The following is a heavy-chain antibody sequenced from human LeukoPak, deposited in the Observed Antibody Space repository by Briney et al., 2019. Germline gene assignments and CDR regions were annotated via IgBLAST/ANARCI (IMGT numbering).Heavy chain of an antibody. CDR2: INPSGGST. CDR1: GYTFTSYY. CDR3: ARAAVSGYGFSYYYYMDV. V-gene: IGHV1-46*01. J-gene: IGHJ6*03. Sequence: ASVKVSCKASGYTFTSYYMHWVRQAPGQGLEWMGIINPSGGSTSYAQKFQSRVTMTRDMSTSTVYMELSSLRSEDTAVYYCARAAVSGYGFSYYYYMDVWGKGTTVTVSS. D-gene: IGHD5-18*01.